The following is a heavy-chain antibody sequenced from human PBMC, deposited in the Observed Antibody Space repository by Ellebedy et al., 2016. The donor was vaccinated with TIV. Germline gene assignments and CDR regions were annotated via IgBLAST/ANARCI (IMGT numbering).Heavy chain of an antibody. J-gene: IGHJ4*02. CDR1: GFTVGTNN. CDR3: VRDWGYTYAD. V-gene: IGHV3-53*01. Sequence: GESLKISCAVSGFTVGTNNMASVRQAPGKGLEWVSVIYDRDKTYYADAVKGRYTISRDTSQNTLYLQMSNLRVEETAEYYCVRDWGYTYADWGQGTLVIVSS. D-gene: IGHD5-18*01. CDR2: IYDRDKT.